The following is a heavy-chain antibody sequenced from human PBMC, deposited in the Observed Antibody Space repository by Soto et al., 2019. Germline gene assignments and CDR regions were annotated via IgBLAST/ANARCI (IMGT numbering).Heavy chain of an antibody. CDR3: ARIPWARANAFDI. V-gene: IGHV1-46*01. CDR1: GYTFTSYY. CDR2: INPRGGST. Sequence: GASVKVSCKASGYTFTSYYMHWVRQAPGQGLEWMGIINPRGGSTSYAQKFQGRVTMTSDTSTSTVYMELSSLRSEDTAVYYCARIPWARANAFDIWGQGTMVTVSS. J-gene: IGHJ3*02. D-gene: IGHD7-27*01.